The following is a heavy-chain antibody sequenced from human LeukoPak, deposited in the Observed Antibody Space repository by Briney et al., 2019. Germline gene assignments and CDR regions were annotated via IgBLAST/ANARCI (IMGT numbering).Heavy chain of an antibody. CDR1: GGSISSGGYY. J-gene: IGHJ4*02. CDR2: IYYSGST. Sequence: SETLSLTCTVSGGSISSGGYYWSWIRQHPGKGLEWIGYIYYSGSTYYNPSLKSRVTISVDTSKNRFSLKLSSVTAADTAVYYCAGGEYSGPFDYWGQGTLVTVSS. D-gene: IGHD1-26*01. CDR3: AGGEYSGPFDY. V-gene: IGHV4-31*03.